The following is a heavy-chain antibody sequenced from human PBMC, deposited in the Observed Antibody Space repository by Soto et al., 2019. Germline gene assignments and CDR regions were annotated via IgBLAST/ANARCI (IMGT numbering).Heavy chain of an antibody. Sequence: ASVKVSCKASGYSFTTYGMTWVRQAPGQGLEWMGWISTDKGNTKYAQNFQSRATLTTDTSTSTAYMELRSLRSDDTAVYYCARDRDWNLDYPGPVPLVPVSS. CDR2: ISTDKGNT. D-gene: IGHD2-21*02. V-gene: IGHV1-18*01. CDR1: GYSFTTYG. J-gene: IGHJ4*02. CDR3: ARDRDWNLDY.